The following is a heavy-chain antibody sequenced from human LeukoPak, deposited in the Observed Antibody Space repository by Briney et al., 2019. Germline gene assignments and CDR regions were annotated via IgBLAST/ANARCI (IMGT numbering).Heavy chain of an antibody. J-gene: IGHJ4*02. CDR3: ARGGSGYPLDY. V-gene: IGHV4-59*01. CDR2: IYYTWVT. CDR1: SGSMSSYY. Sequence: PSETLSLTCAVSSGSMSSYYWSWIRQPPEQGLEWIGYIYYTWVTNYSPSLKRRLTISLDTAMKQFSLNLRSVTAADTAMYYCARGGSGYPLDYWGQGTLVTVSS. D-gene: IGHD3-22*01.